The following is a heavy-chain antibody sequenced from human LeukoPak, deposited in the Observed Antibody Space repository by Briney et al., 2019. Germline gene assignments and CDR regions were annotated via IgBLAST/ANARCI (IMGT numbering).Heavy chain of an antibody. CDR2: INIGGTNT. V-gene: IGHV3-11*01. Sequence: GGSLRLSCAASGFTFNDYYMSWIRQAPGKGLEWLPYINIGGTNTHYADSVKGRFTTSRDNAKKSLYLEMNNLRAEDTAVYYCATDGAGFDTWGQGVLVTVSS. J-gene: IGHJ5*02. CDR3: ATDGAGFDT. CDR1: GFTFNDYY.